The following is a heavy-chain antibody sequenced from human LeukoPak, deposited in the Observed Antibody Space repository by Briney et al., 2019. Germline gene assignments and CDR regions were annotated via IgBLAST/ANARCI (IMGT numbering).Heavy chain of an antibody. CDR3: ARHFSGIGWKWVYY. J-gene: IGHJ4*02. CDR2: IYYSGST. D-gene: IGHD3-3*02. CDR1: GGSISSYY. V-gene: IGHV4-59*01. Sequence: SETLSLTCTVSGGSISSYYWNWIRQPPGKGLEWIGNIYYSGSTNYNPSLKSRVTISVDTSKNQFSLKLSSVTAADTAVYYCARHFSGIGWKWVYYWGQGTLVTVSS.